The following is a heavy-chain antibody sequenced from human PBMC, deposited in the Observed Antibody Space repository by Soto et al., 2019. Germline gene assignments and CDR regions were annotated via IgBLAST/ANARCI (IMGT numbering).Heavy chain of an antibody. CDR2: IYYGGST. D-gene: IGHD3-10*01. Sequence: QVQLQESGPALVSPSDSLSLMCSVSGVPITTFYWSWIRQAPGKGLEYIGYIYYGGSTHYNPALKSRVTISVDTAKNEFSLKLRSVTAADTAAYYCARGQLLHYQYGLDVWGQGTTVIV. CDR1: GVPITTFY. V-gene: IGHV4-59*07. CDR3: ARGQLLHYQYGLDV. J-gene: IGHJ6*02.